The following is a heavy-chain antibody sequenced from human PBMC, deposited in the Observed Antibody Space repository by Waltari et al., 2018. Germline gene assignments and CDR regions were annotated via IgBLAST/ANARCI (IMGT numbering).Heavy chain of an antibody. J-gene: IGHJ3*02. V-gene: IGHV3-23*01. D-gene: IGHD6-19*01. CDR1: GFTFSSYA. CDR2: IRGSGGST. Sequence: EVQLLESGGGLVQPGGSLRLSCAASGFTFSSYAMSWVRQAPGKGLEWVSAIRGSGGSTYYADSVKGRFTISRDNSKNTLYLQMNSLRAEDTAVYYCAKDESAGSGWNDAFDIWGQGTMVTVSS. CDR3: AKDESAGSGWNDAFDI.